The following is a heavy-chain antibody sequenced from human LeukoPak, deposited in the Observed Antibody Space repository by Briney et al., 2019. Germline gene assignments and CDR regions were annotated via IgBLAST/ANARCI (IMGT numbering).Heavy chain of an antibody. CDR2: ISRSSDYI. J-gene: IGHJ4*02. D-gene: IGHD5-24*01. Sequence: GGSLRLSCAASGFTFSTSTFNWVRQAPGKGLEWLSSISRSSDYIYYADSVKGRFTISRDNAKNSLYLQMNSLRAEDTAVYYCARDWRWLQFDYWGQGTLVTVSS. V-gene: IGHV3-21*01. CDR3: ARDWRWLQFDY. CDR1: GFTFSTST.